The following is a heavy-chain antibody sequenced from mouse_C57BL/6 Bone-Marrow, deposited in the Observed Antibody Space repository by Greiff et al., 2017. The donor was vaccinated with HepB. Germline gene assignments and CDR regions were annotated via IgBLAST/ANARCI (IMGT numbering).Heavy chain of an antibody. J-gene: IGHJ1*03. D-gene: IGHD2-3*01. V-gene: IGHV1-55*01. CDR2: IYPGSGST. CDR1: GYTFTSYW. CDR3: AARWLLRRYWYFDV. Sequence: VQLQQPGAELVKPGASVKMSCKASGYTFTSYWITWVKQRPGQGLEWIGDIYPGSGSTNYNEKFKSKATLTVDTSSSTAYMQLSSLTSEDSAVYYCAARWLLRRYWYFDVWGTGTTVTVSS.